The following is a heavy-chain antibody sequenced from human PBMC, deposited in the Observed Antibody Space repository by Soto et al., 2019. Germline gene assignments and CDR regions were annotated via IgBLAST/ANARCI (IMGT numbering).Heavy chain of an antibody. J-gene: IGHJ4*02. CDR2: IYSDGST. D-gene: IGHD2-2*01. V-gene: IGHV3-53*01. CDR3: AKARCSTANCYVPEY. Sequence: GGSLRLSCAASGLTVATNYLSWVRQAPGKGLQWVSIIYSDGSTYYADSMGGRFTISRDSSKNTLYLQIDSLRAEDTAIYYCAKARCSTANCYVPEYWGQGTPVTVSS. CDR1: GLTVATNY.